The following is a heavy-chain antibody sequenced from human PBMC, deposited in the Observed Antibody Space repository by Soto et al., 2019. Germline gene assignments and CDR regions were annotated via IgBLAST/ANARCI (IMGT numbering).Heavy chain of an antibody. V-gene: IGHV3-7*03. D-gene: IGHD3-16*02. CDR2: IKQDGSEK. J-gene: IGHJ4*02. Sequence: GGSLRLSCAASRFTFRTYWMSWVRQAPGKGLEWVANIKQDGSEKYYVDSVKGRFTISRDNAKNSLYLQMNSLRGEDTAVYYCARGREDYVWGSYRYASHAFDYWGQGTVVTVSS. CDR1: RFTFRTYW. CDR3: ARGREDYVWGSYRYASHAFDY.